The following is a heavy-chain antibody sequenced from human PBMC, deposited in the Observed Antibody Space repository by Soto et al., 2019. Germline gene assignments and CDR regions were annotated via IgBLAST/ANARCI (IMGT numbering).Heavy chain of an antibody. CDR2: INHSGST. D-gene: IGHD1-7*01. CDR3: ARGGNWNYVRIYYYYGMDV. Sequence: SETLSLTCAVYGGSFSGYYWSWIRQPPGKGLEWIGEINHSGSTNYNPSLKSRATISVDTSKNQFSLKLSSVTAADTAVYYCARGGNWNYVRIYYYYGMDVWGQGTTVT. J-gene: IGHJ6*02. CDR1: GGSFSGYY. V-gene: IGHV4-34*01.